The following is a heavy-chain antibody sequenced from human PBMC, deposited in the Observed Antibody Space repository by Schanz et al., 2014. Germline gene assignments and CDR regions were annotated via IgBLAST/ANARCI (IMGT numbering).Heavy chain of an antibody. Sequence: EVQLVESGGGLVQPGGSLRLSCAASGFTFSRYWMSWVRQAPGKGLEWLANINQDGSEEYYVDFLNGRLTISRDNARNSLYLQMNSLRAEDTAVYFCARGGAGSVLFFFDYWGQGTLVTVSS. CDR1: GFTFSRYW. CDR2: INQDGSEE. D-gene: IGHD3-10*01. V-gene: IGHV3-7*04. J-gene: IGHJ4*02. CDR3: ARGGAGSVLFFFDY.